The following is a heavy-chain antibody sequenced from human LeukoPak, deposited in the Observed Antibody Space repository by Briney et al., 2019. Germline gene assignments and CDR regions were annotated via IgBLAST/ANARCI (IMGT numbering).Heavy chain of an antibody. Sequence: PSETLSLTCAVYGGFFSGYYWSWIRQPPGKGLEWIGEINHSGSTNYNPSLKSRVTISVDTSKNQFPLKLSSVTAADTAVYYCARGRVYYDWGQGTLVTVSS. D-gene: IGHD1-26*01. V-gene: IGHV4-34*01. CDR2: INHSGST. CDR3: ARGRVYYD. CDR1: GGFFSGYY. J-gene: IGHJ4*02.